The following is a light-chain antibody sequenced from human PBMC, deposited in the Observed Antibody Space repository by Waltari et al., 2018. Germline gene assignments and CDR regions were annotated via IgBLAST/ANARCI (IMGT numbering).Light chain of an antibody. CDR3: QQYGSSPWT. CDR1: QSVSSSY. Sequence: EIVLTQSPGALSLSPGERATLSCRARQSVSSSYLAWYQQKPGQAPRLLIYGASSRATGIPDTFSGSWSGTDFTLTISRLEPEDFAVYYCQQYGSSPWTFGQGTKVEIK. V-gene: IGKV3-20*01. J-gene: IGKJ1*01. CDR2: GAS.